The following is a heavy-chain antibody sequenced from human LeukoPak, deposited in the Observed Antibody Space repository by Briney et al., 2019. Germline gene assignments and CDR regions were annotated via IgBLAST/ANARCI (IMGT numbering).Heavy chain of an antibody. CDR1: GFTFSSYG. D-gene: IGHD3-10*01. CDR2: IWYDGSNK. CDR3: ARDRGRYYYYGMDV. J-gene: IGHJ6*02. Sequence: GRSLRLSCAASGFTFSSYGMHWVRQAPGKGLEWVAAIWYDGSNKYYADSVKGRFTISRDNSKNTLYLQMNSLRAEDTAVYYCARDRGRYYYYGMDVWGQGTTVTVSS. V-gene: IGHV3-33*01.